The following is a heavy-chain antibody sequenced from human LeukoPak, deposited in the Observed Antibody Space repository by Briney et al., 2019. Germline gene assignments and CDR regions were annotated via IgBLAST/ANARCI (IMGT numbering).Heavy chain of an antibody. Sequence: GGSLRLSCAASGFTFSSYWMSWVRQAPGKGLEWVANIKQDGSEKCYVDSVKGRFTISRDNAKNSLYLQMNSLRAEDTAVYYCARDGTGDRYDSSGYRDYWGQGTLVTVSS. CDR1: GFTFSSYW. J-gene: IGHJ4*02. D-gene: IGHD3-22*01. CDR3: ARDGTGDRYDSSGYRDY. CDR2: IKQDGSEK. V-gene: IGHV3-7*01.